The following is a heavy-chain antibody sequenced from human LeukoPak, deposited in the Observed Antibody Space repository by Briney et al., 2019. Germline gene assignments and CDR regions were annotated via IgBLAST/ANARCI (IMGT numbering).Heavy chain of an antibody. Sequence: GGSLRLSCAASGFDFSNYEMDWVRQAPGKGLEWISYISQTSDERYYADSVEGRFTFSRDNAKSALYLQINTLRVEDTAVYYCVTDRPRRGVYWGQGTLVTVSS. D-gene: IGHD3-16*01. J-gene: IGHJ4*02. V-gene: IGHV3-48*03. CDR2: ISQTSDER. CDR3: VTDRPRRGVY. CDR1: GFDFSNYE.